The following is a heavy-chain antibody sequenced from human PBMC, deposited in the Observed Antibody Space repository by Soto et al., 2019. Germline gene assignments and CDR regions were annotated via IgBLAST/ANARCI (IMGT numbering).Heavy chain of an antibody. V-gene: IGHV3-21*01. J-gene: IGHJ4*02. Sequence: EVQLVESGGGLVKPGGSLRLSCAASGFTFSSYSMNWVRQAPGKGLEWVSSISSSSSYIYYADSVKGRFTISRDNAKNSLYLQMNSLGAEDTAVYYCGKASDIVVVVAATPPDYWGQGTLVTVSS. CDR2: ISSSSSYI. CDR3: GKASDIVVVVAATPPDY. D-gene: IGHD2-15*01. CDR1: GFTFSSYS.